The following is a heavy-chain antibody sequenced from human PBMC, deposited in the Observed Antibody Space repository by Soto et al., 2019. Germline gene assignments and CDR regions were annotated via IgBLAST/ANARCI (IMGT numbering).Heavy chain of an antibody. CDR2: ISWNSGSI. Sequence: EVQLVESGGGLVQPGRSLRPSCAASGFTFDDYAMHWVRQAPGKGLEWVSGISWNSGSIGYADSVKGRFTISRDNAKNSLYLQMNSLRGEYTALYYFAKDISVRYCSGGSCFDVNAFDIWGHGTMVTVSS. CDR3: AKDISVRYCSGGSCFDVNAFDI. CDR1: GFTFDDYA. D-gene: IGHD2-15*01. V-gene: IGHV3-9*01. J-gene: IGHJ3*02.